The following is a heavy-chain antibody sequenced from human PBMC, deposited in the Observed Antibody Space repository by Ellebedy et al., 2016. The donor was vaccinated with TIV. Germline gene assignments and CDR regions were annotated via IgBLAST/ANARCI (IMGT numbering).Heavy chain of an antibody. Sequence: GESLKISCVASGFTFSSYTMSWVRQAPGKGLEWVANIKHDGSEKYYVDSVKGRFTTSRDNAKNSLYLQMNSLRAEDTAVYYCARAGKPLDYWGQGTLVTVSS. CDR1: GFTFSSYT. V-gene: IGHV3-7*01. CDR2: IKHDGSEK. CDR3: ARAGKPLDY. J-gene: IGHJ4*02.